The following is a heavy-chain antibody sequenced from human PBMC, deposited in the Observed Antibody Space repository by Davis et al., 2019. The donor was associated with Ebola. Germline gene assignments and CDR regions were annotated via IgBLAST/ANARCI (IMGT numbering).Heavy chain of an antibody. CDR3: ARELRWHYFDY. V-gene: IGHV4-38-2*02. Sequence: SETLSLTCTVSGVSITSYYWGWIRQPPGKGLEWIGSIYHSGSTYYNPSLKSRVTISVDTSKNQFSLKLSSVTAADTAVYYCARELRWHYFDYWGQGTLVTVSS. J-gene: IGHJ4*02. CDR1: GVSITSYY. CDR2: IYHSGST. D-gene: IGHD4-23*01.